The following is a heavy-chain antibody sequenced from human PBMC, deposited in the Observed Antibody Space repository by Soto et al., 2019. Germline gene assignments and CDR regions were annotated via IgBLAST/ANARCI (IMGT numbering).Heavy chain of an antibody. CDR3: ARPALSASIAVAGTGWLEP. CDR1: GGSISSSVYY. D-gene: IGHD6-19*01. J-gene: IGHJ5*02. CDR2: IYYSGST. V-gene: IGHV4-39*01. Sequence: SETLSLTCTVSGGSISSSVYYWGWIRQPPGKGLEWIGSIYYSGSTYYNPSLKSRVTISVDTSKNQFSLKLNSVTAADTAVYYCARPALSASIAVAGTGWLEPWGQGTLVTVSS.